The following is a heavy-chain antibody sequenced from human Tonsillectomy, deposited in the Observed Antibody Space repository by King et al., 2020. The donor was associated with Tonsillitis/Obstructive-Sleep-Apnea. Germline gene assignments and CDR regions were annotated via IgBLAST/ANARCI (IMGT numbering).Heavy chain of an antibody. V-gene: IGHV1-18*01. J-gene: IGHJ4*02. CDR1: GYTFTNYG. Sequence: VQLVESGAEVKKPGASVKVSCKASGYTFTNYGISWVRQAPGQGLEWMGWISAYNGDTNYAQKLQGRVTMTTDTSTSTAYMELRSLRSDDTAVYYCARDSMSHYYDSSGYYTFEYWGQGTLVTVSS. D-gene: IGHD3-22*01. CDR2: ISAYNGDT. CDR3: ARDSMSHYYDSSGYYTFEY.